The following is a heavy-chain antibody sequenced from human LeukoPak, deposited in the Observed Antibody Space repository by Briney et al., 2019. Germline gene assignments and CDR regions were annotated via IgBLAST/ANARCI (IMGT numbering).Heavy chain of an antibody. J-gene: IGHJ5*02. D-gene: IGHD3-9*01. V-gene: IGHV4-39*01. CDR1: GGSINTSSYY. CDR3: AKHEDIVTVPATSWFCP. Sequence: SETLSLTCTVSGGSINTSSYYWGWIRQAPGKGLEWIGSMYYTGTLYYNPSLKSRVTISVDTSKNQFSLKLGSVTDADTAVYYCAKHEDIVTVPATSWFCPWGPVTLVTVSS. CDR2: MYYTGTL.